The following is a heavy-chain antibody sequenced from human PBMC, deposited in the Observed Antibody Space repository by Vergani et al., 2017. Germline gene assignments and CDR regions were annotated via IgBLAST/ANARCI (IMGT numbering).Heavy chain of an antibody. CDR1: GFTFSSYG. D-gene: IGHD5-18*01. CDR3: AKSTGEIQLWPLYYYYGMDV. J-gene: IGHJ6*02. CDR2: ISGSGGST. V-gene: IGHV3-23*04. Sequence: VQLVESGGGVVQPGRSLRLSCAASGFTFSSYGMHWVRQAPGKGLEWVSAISGSGGSTYYADSVKGRFTISRDNSKNTLYLQMNSLRAEDTAVYYCAKSTGEIQLWPLYYYYGMDVWGQGTTVTVSS.